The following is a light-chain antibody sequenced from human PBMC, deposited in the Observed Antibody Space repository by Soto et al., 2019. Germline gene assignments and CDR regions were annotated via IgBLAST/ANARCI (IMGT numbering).Light chain of an antibody. V-gene: IGKV3-20*01. CDR3: QQYGSSGRT. CDR1: QSVSSN. J-gene: IGKJ1*01. CDR2: GAS. Sequence: EIVLTQSPATLSLSPGERATLSCRASQSVSSNLAWYQQKPGQAPRLLIYGASSRATGIPDRFSGSGSGTDFTLTISRLEPEEFAVYYCQQYGSSGRTFGQGTKVDIK.